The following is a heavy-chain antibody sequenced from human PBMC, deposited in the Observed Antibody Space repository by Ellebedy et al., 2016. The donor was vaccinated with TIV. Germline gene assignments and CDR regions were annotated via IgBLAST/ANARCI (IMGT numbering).Heavy chain of an antibody. V-gene: IGHV3-7*01. CDR1: GFTFSSYW. CDR3: ARRYMDV. Sequence: GESLKISXVASGFTFSSYWMQWIRQAPGKGLEWVANIKQDGSAKYYVDSVKGRFTISRDNAKNSVYLQMNNLRAEDTAVYYCARRYMDVWGRGTTVTVSS. J-gene: IGHJ6*03. CDR2: IKQDGSAK.